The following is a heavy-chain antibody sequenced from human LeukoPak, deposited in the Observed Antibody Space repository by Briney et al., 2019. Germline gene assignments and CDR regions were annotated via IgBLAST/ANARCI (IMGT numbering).Heavy chain of an antibody. D-gene: IGHD5-18*01. V-gene: IGHV3-23*01. Sequence: PGGSLRLSCAASGFTFSSYAMSWVRQAPGKGLEWVSGISGSGGSTFYADSVKGRFTISRDNSKNTVYLQMNSLRAEDTAVYYCAKEWKGYDPFDYWGQGTLVTVSS. CDR2: ISGSGGST. CDR3: AKEWKGYDPFDY. CDR1: GFTFSSYA. J-gene: IGHJ4*02.